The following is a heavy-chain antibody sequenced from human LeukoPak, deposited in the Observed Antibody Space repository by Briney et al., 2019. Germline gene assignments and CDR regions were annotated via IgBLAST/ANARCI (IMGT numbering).Heavy chain of an antibody. CDR1: GFTFDDYA. D-gene: IGHD3-22*01. CDR2: ISGDGGST. CDR3: AKDGSSGYYYHAFDI. J-gene: IGHJ3*02. V-gene: IGHV3-43*02. Sequence: GGSLRLSCAASGFTFDDYAKHWVRQAPGKGLEWVSLISGDGGSTYYADSVKGRFTISRDNSKNSLYLQMNSLRTEDTALYYCAKDGSSGYYYHAFDIWGQGTMVTVSS.